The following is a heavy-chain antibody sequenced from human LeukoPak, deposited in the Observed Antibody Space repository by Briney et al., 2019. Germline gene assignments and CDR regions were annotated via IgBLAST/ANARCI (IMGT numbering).Heavy chain of an antibody. CDR3: AREIFKCRTSCYYFDY. J-gene: IGHJ4*02. Sequence: ASVKVSCKASGYTFTSYGISWVRQAPGQGLEWMGWISAYNGNTNYAQRLQGRVTITRDTSASTAYMELSSLRSEDTAVYYCAREIFKCRTSCYYFDYWGQGTLVTVSS. CDR2: ISAYNGNT. V-gene: IGHV1-18*01. CDR1: GYTFTSYG. D-gene: IGHD2-2*01.